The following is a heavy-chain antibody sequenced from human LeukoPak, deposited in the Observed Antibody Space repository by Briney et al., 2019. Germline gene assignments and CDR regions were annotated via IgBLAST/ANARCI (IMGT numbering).Heavy chain of an antibody. CDR1: GYTFTGYY. J-gene: IGHJ4*02. D-gene: IGHD6-19*01. Sequence: GASVKASCKASGYTFTGYYIHWVRQAPGQGLEWMGWINSNGGGTNYAQNFQGRVTMTRDTSISTAYMELSRLRSDDTAIYYCARENNSGWYRKAAFDYWGQGTLVTVTS. CDR2: INSNGGGT. V-gene: IGHV1-2*02. CDR3: ARENNSGWYRKAAFDY.